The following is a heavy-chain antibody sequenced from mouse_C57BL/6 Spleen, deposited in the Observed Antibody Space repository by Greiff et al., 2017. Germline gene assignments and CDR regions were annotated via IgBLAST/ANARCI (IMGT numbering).Heavy chain of an antibody. J-gene: IGHJ4*01. V-gene: IGHV1-82*01. D-gene: IGHD1-1*01. CDR1: GYAFSSSW. CDR3: ANYYGSSYGYYAMDY. Sequence: VQLVESGPELVKPGASVKISCKASGYAFSSSWMNWVKQRPGKGLEWIGRIYPGDGDTNYNGKFKGKATLTADKSSSTAYMQLSSLTSEDSAVYFCANYYGSSYGYYAMDYWGQGTSVTVSS. CDR2: IYPGDGDT.